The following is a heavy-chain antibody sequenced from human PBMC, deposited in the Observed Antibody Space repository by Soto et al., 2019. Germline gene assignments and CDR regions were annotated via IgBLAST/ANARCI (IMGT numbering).Heavy chain of an antibody. CDR3: ARDRAAAPVG. CDR2: INPSGGTA. V-gene: IGHV1-69*11. Sequence: SVKVSCQASVGTFSSYGISWVRQGPGQGVEWMGIINPSGGTANHAQKFRGRVTITSDESTSTAYMELSSLRSEDRAGNYCARDRAAAPVGWGQGTLVTSPQ. J-gene: IGHJ4*02. D-gene: IGHD3-10*01. CDR1: VGTFSSYG.